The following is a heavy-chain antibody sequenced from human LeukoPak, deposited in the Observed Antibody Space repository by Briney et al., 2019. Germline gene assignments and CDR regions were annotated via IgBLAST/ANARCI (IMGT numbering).Heavy chain of an antibody. Sequence: GGSLTLSCAASGFTFSSYAMRWVRQAPRKGLEWVSAISGSGDSTYYADSVKGRFTISRDNSKNTLYLQMNSLRAEDTAVYYCAKGSGIQLWLLFDYWGQGTLVTVSS. V-gene: IGHV3-23*01. CDR1: GFTFSSYA. D-gene: IGHD5-18*01. CDR2: ISGSGDST. CDR3: AKGSGIQLWLLFDY. J-gene: IGHJ4*02.